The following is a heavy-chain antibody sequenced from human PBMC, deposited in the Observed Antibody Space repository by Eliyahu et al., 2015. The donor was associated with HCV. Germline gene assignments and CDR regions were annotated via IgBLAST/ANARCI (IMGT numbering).Heavy chain of an antibody. D-gene: IGHD4-17*01. J-gene: IGHJ3*02. V-gene: IGHV4-31*03. CDR2: INYSGRT. CDR1: GGSIXSGGHY. CDR3: ARDYGDYDVFDI. Sequence: QVQLQESGPGLVKPSQTLSLTCTVPGGSIXSGGHYWSWIRQHPGEGLEWIGYINYSGRTHYYPSLRSRVTISVDTSKNQFSLKVTSVTAADTAMYYCARDYGDYDVFDIWGQGTMVTVSS.